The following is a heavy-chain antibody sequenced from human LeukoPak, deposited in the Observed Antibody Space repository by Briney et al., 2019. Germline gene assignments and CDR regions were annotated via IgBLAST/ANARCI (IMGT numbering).Heavy chain of an antibody. CDR1: GYTFTSYG. J-gene: IGHJ4*02. D-gene: IGHD3-22*01. Sequence: GASVKVSCMASGYTFTSYGISWVRQAPGQGLEWMGWISAYNGNTNYAQKLQGRVTMTTDTSTSTAYMELRSLRSDDTAVYYCARVTRDSSGYYRFDYWGQGTLVTVSS. CDR3: ARVTRDSSGYYRFDY. CDR2: ISAYNGNT. V-gene: IGHV1-18*01.